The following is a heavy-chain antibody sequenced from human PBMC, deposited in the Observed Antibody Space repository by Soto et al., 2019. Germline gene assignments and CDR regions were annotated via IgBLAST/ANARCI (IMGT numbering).Heavy chain of an antibody. CDR3: ARDGVVVPSALYYFDY. Sequence: ASVKVSCKASGYTFTSYYMHWVRQAPGQGLEWMGIINPSGYGTSYAQKFQGRVTMTRDTSTSTFYMELRSLRSDDTAVYFCARDGVVVPSALYYFDYWGQGTMVTVSS. CDR2: INPSGYGT. CDR1: GYTFTSYY. J-gene: IGHJ4*02. V-gene: IGHV1-46*01. D-gene: IGHD2-2*01.